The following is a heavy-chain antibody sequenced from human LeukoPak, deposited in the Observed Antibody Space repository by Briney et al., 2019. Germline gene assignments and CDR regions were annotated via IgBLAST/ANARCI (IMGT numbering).Heavy chain of an antibody. CDR1: GFTFRNNG. V-gene: IGHV3-33*01. J-gene: IGHJ4*02. D-gene: IGHD3-10*01. Sequence: GGSLRLSCAASGFTFRNNGMHWVRRAPGKGLEWVGIIWYDGSNKYYADSVKGRFTISRDNSKNTLYLQMNSLRAEDTAVYYCARDRSDSYFDYWGQGTLVTVSS. CDR2: IWYDGSNK. CDR3: ARDRSDSYFDY.